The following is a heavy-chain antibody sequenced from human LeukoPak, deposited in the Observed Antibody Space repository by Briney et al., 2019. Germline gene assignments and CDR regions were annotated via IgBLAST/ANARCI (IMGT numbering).Heavy chain of an antibody. J-gene: IGHJ4*02. CDR1: GGAIISDNFY. CDR2: INYSGTT. Sequence: SETLSLTCTVSGGAIISDNFYWGWVRQPPGKGLEWVGCINYSGTTYYNPSLRSRLSISVDTSRTQFFLRLNSVTAADTAVYYCGRLFDSWGQGILVTVSS. V-gene: IGHV4-39*01. CDR3: GRLFDS.